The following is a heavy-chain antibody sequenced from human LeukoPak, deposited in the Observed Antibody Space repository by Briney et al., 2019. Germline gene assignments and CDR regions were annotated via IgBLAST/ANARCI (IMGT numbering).Heavy chain of an antibody. J-gene: IGHJ4*02. Sequence: PSETLSLTCAVYGGSFSDFYWNWIRQPPGKGLEWVGEINDSGTTNYNPSLKSRVTIAVDTSKNQFSLRLSSVTAADTAVYYCARMYAVAGTLSPYYFDYWGQGILVTVSS. CDR1: GGSFSDFY. V-gene: IGHV4-34*01. CDR3: ARMYAVAGTLSPYYFDY. CDR2: INDSGTT. D-gene: IGHD6-19*01.